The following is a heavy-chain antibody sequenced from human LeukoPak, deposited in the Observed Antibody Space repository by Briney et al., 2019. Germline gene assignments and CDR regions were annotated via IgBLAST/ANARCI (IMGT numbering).Heavy chain of an antibody. CDR3: VRAVQEDRDPLTGIQTGNWFNP. CDR1: GYTFTIYD. Sequence: ASVKVSCKASGYTFTIYDINWVRQATGQGPEWMGWMSPNSGKTGYAQKFQGRVNLTKDTSISTAYMELNSLTSEDTAIYYCVRAVQEDRDPLTGIQTGNWFNPWGQGTLVTVSS. D-gene: IGHD3-9*01. J-gene: IGHJ5*02. CDR2: MSPNSGKT. V-gene: IGHV1-8*01.